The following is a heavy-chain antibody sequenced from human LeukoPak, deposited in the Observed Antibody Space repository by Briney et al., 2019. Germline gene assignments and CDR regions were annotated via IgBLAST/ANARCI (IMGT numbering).Heavy chain of an antibody. V-gene: IGHV1-18*01. J-gene: IGHJ3*01. CDR3: AFIQVGVAARGDAFDF. CDR1: GYTFTSYG. CDR2: ISAYNGNT. D-gene: IGHD6-19*01. Sequence: ASVKVSCKASGYTFTSYGISWVRQAPGQGLEWMGWISAYNGNTNYAQKLQGRVTMTTDTSTSTAYMELRSLRSEDTAVYYCAFIQVGVAARGDAFDFWGQGTMVTVSA.